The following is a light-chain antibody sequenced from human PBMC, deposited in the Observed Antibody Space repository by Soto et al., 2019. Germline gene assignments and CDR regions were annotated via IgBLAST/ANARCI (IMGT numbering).Light chain of an antibody. J-gene: IGKJ3*01. CDR3: QQRLNRPPFT. V-gene: IGKV3-11*01. Sequence: EIVLTQSPATLSLSPGERATLSCRASQSISSYLAWYQQKPGQAPMLLISDASNKATGIPARFSGSGSGTDFPRRIRSLESEDFAVYCCQQRLNRPPFTFGPGTKVHIK. CDR2: DAS. CDR1: QSISSY.